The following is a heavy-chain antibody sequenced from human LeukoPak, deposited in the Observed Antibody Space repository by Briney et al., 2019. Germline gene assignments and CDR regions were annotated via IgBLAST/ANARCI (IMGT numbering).Heavy chain of an antibody. J-gene: IGHJ4*02. CDR1: GFTFSSYW. CDR2: INHNGNVN. CDR3: GRDLGGRSGY. D-gene: IGHD1-26*01. Sequence: GGSLRLSCAASGFTFSSYWMNWARQAPGKGLEWVASINHNGNVNYYVDSVKGRFTISRDNAKNSLYLQMSNLRAEDTAVYFCGRDLGGRSGYWGQGTLVTVSS. V-gene: IGHV3-7*03.